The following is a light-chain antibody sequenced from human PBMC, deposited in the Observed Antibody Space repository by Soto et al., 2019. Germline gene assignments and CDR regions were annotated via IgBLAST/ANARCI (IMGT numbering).Light chain of an antibody. J-gene: IGKJ3*01. CDR3: QQYNNSPLT. V-gene: IGKV3-20*01. Sequence: EIVLTQSPATLSLSPGERATLSCRASQSVSSSYLGWYQQNPGQAPRLLIYGSSSRATGIPDRFSGSGSGTDFTLTISRLESEDFAVYYCQQYNNSPLTFGRGTKVEIK. CDR1: QSVSSSY. CDR2: GSS.